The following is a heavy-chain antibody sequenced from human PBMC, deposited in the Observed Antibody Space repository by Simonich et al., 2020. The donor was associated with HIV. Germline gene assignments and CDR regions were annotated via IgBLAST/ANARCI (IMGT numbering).Heavy chain of an antibody. D-gene: IGHD3-10*01. Sequence: PGTSLRLSCAASGFTFYSYGMNWVRQAPGKGLEWVSYISSSGSTIYYADSVKGRFTISRDNAKNSLYLQMNSLRAEDTAVYYCARDRDDIDVWGQGTTVTVSS. CDR2: ISSSGSTI. J-gene: IGHJ6*02. V-gene: IGHV3-48*04. CDR1: GFTFYSYG. CDR3: ARDRDDIDV.